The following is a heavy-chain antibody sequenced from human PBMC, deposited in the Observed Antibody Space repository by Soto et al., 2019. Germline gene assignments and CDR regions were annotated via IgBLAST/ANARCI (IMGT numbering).Heavy chain of an antibody. V-gene: IGHV3-23*01. CDR1: GFTFSSYA. Sequence: GGSLRLSCAAYGFTFSSYAMSWVRQAPGKGLEWVSAISGSGGSTYYADSVKGRFTISRDNSKNTLYLQMNSLRAEDTAVYYCAKDRIVGATSPSLFDYWGQGTLVTVSS. D-gene: IGHD1-26*01. CDR2: ISGSGGST. CDR3: AKDRIVGATSPSLFDY. J-gene: IGHJ4*02.